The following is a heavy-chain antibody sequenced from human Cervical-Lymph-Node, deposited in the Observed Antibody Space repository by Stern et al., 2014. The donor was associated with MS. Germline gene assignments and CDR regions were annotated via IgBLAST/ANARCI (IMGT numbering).Heavy chain of an antibody. J-gene: IGHJ4*02. V-gene: IGHV2-5*02. CDR2: IYWDDQK. Sequence: ESGPALVKPTKTLTLTCTFSGFSLSTSGLGVGWIRQPPGEALEWLAYIYWDDQKRYSPSLKSRLTITKDTSKNQVVLTLTNVDPVDTATYYCAHRTAGPFDYWGQGTLVTVSS. CDR3: AHRTAGPFDY. CDR1: GFSLSTSGLG.